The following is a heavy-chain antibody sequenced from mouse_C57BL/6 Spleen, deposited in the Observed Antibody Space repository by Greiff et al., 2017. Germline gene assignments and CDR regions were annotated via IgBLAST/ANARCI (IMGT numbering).Heavy chain of an antibody. V-gene: IGHV1-5*01. CDR3: TRFTTVVAPFAY. J-gene: IGHJ3*01. CDR2: IYPGNSDT. Sequence: SGTVLARPGASVKMSCKTSAYTFTSYWMHWVKQRPGQGLEWIGAIYPGNSDTSYNQKFKGKAKLTAVTSARTAYMELSSLTNEDSAVYYCTRFTTVVAPFAYWGQGTLVTVSA. D-gene: IGHD1-1*01. CDR1: AYTFTSYW.